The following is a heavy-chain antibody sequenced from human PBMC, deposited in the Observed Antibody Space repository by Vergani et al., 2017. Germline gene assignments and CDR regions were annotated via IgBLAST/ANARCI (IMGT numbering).Heavy chain of an antibody. CDR1: RFTFSSYA. J-gene: IGHJ6*02. Sequence: EVQLLESGGGLVQPGGSLRLSCAASRFTFSSYAMSWVRQVPGKGLECVSGISGSGGNTYYANSVKGRFTISRDNSKNTLYLQMNSLRADDTAVYYCAKGVYCSSTSCYEGRGYYYGMGVWGQ. CDR2: ISGSGGNT. D-gene: IGHD2-2*01. CDR3: AKGVYCSSTSCYEGRGYYYGMGV. V-gene: IGHV3-23*01.